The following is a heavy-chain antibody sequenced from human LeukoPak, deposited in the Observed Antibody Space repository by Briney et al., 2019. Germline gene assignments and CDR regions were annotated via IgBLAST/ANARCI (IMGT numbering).Heavy chain of an antibody. CDR3: ARQYGSGSYYGDY. Sequence: GESLKISCKGSGYSFTSYWIGWVRQMPGKGLEWMGIIYPGDSDARYSPSFQGQVTISADKSISTAYLQWSSLKASGTATYYCARQYGSGSYYGDYWGQGTLVTVSS. V-gene: IGHV5-51*01. D-gene: IGHD3-10*01. CDR2: IYPGDSDA. J-gene: IGHJ4*02. CDR1: GYSFTSYW.